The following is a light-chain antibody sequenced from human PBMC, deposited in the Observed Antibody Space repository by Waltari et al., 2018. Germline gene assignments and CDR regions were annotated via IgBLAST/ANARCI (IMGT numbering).Light chain of an antibody. V-gene: IGKV1-12*01. CDR3: QQYNSAPWT. CDR2: KAS. Sequence: DIQMTQSPSSLSASVGDRVTITCRASQGVSSWLAWYQQKPGKAPNLLIYKASSVQSGVPSRFSGSGSGTDFTLIISSLQAEDFATYYCQQYNSAPWTFGQGTKVEIK. J-gene: IGKJ1*01. CDR1: QGVSSW.